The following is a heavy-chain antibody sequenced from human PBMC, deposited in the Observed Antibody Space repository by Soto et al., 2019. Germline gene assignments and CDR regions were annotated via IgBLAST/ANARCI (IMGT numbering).Heavy chain of an antibody. D-gene: IGHD2-8*02. CDR2: IWYDGSNK. V-gene: IGHV3-33*01. J-gene: IGHJ4*02. Sequence: GGSLRLSCAASGFTFSSYGMHWVRQAPGKGLEWVAVIWYDGSNKYYADSVKGRFTISRDNSKNTLYLQMNSLRAEDTAVYYCARDPGGPSGFDYWGQGTLVTVSS. CDR3: ARDPGGPSGFDY. CDR1: GFTFSSYG.